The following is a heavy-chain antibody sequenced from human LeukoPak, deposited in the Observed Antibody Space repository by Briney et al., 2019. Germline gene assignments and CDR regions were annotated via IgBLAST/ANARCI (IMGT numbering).Heavy chain of an antibody. CDR1: GGSISSYY. CDR2: IYTSGST. CDR3: ARDGGPYSSSWNYYYGMDV. D-gene: IGHD6-13*01. J-gene: IGHJ6*02. V-gene: IGHV4-4*07. Sequence: SETLSLTCTVFGGSISSYYWSWIRQPAGKGLEWIGRIYTSGSTNYNPSLKSRVTMSVDTSKNQFSLRLSSVTAADTAVYYCARDGGPYSSSWNYYYGMDVWGQGTTVTVSS.